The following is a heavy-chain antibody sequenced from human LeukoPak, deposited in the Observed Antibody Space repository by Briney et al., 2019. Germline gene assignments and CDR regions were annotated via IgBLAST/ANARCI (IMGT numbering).Heavy chain of an antibody. CDR1: GYSFTSYW. J-gene: IGHJ3*02. CDR2: IYPGDSDT. D-gene: IGHD3-3*01. CDR3: ASTITIFGVVLKDAFDI. Sequence: GESLKISCKGSGYSFTSYWIGWVRQMPGKGLEWMGIIYPGDSDTRYSPSFQGQVTISADKSISTAYLQWSRLKASDTAMYYCASTITIFGVVLKDAFDIWGQGTMVTVSS. V-gene: IGHV5-51*03.